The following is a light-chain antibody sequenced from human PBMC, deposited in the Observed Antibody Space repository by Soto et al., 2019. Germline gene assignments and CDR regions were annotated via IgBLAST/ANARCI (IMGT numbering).Light chain of an antibody. Sequence: QSVLTQPPSASGTPGQRVTISCSGSRFNVGGNTVNWYQQVTGTAPKFLINSNNQRPSGVPDRFSGSKSGTSASLAISGLPSEDEADYYCATWDNSLNGVVFGGGTKLTVL. CDR1: RFNVGGNT. CDR2: SNN. J-gene: IGLJ2*01. V-gene: IGLV1-44*01. CDR3: ATWDNSLNGVV.